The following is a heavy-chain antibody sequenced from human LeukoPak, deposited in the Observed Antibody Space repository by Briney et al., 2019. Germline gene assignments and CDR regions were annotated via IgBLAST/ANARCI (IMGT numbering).Heavy chain of an antibody. CDR2: IYYSGST. Sequence: SETLSLTCTVSGGSINSYYWSWIRQPPGKGLEWIGYIYYSGSTNYNPSLKSRVTMSVVTSKNQFSLKLSSVTAADTAVYYCARELHYYDSSGYYLPYNWFDPWGQGTLVTVSS. V-gene: IGHV4-59*12. J-gene: IGHJ5*02. D-gene: IGHD3-22*01. CDR1: GGSINSYY. CDR3: ARELHYYDSSGYYLPYNWFDP.